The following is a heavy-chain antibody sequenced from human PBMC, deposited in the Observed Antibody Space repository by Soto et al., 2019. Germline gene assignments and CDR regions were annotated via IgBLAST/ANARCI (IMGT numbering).Heavy chain of an antibody. D-gene: IGHD2-2*01. CDR1: GYTFTSYA. V-gene: IGHV1-3*01. J-gene: IGHJ3*02. CDR3: AGDLGYCSSTSCYFDDAFDI. Sequence: ASVKVSCKASGYTFTSYAMHWVRQAPGQRLEWMGWINAGNGNTKYSQKFQGRVTITRDTSASTAYMELSSLRSEDTAVYYCAGDLGYCSSTSCYFDDAFDIWGQGTMVTVSS. CDR2: INAGNGNT.